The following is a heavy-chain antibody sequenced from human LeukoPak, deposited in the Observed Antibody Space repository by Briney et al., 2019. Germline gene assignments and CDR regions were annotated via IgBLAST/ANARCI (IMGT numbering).Heavy chain of an antibody. V-gene: IGHV3-74*03. CDR1: GFTFSTYW. CDR3: ARDLDWILFDY. J-gene: IGHJ4*02. D-gene: IGHD3-9*01. CDR2: IRPEGTTT. Sequence: GGSLRLSCAASGFTFSTYWMHWVRQAPGKGLVWVARIRPEGTTTAYADSVKGRFTISRDNAKNTLFVQMNSLSAEDTAVYYCARDLDWILFDYWGQGTLVTVSS.